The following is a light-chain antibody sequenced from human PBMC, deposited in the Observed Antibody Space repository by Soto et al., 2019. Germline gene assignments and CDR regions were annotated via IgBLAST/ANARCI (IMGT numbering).Light chain of an antibody. V-gene: IGKV3-11*01. Sequence: EVVLTHSQATLSLSPCERATLSSSASQSVNRYLAWYQQKPGQAPRLLIYDTSNRATGIPARFSGSGSGTDFTLTISSLEPEDFAVYYCQQREHWPPITFGQGTRLEIK. CDR2: DTS. CDR1: QSVNRY. J-gene: IGKJ5*01. CDR3: QQREHWPPIT.